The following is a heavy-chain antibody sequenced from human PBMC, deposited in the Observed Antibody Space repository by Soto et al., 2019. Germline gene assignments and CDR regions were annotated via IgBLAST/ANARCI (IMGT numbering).Heavy chain of an antibody. D-gene: IGHD3-22*01. V-gene: IGHV1-18*01. CDR3: ARGGFYDSSGARNYYYYGMNV. CDR2: ISPYDGYT. J-gene: IGHJ6*02. CDR1: GYTFISYG. Sequence: ASVKVSCKASGYTFISYGVNWVRQAPGQGLEWLGWISPYDGYTHYAQILQGRVSMTTDTSTKTAYMELRSLRSDDTAMYYCARGGFYDSSGARNYYYYGMNVWGQGTTVTVSS.